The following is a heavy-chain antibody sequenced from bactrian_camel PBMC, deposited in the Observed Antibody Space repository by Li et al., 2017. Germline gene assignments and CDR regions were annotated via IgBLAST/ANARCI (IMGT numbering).Heavy chain of an antibody. V-gene: IGHV3S53*01. CDR2: IERDGRT. D-gene: IGHD2*01. CDR1: GSTIENYC. CDR3: TAGGCNLYNRYPQSY. J-gene: IGHJ4*01. Sequence: HVQLVESGGGSVQAGASLRLSCAASGSTIENYCMGWFRAPPGKRREGVAAIERDGRTNYAESAKGRFTISQDNAKNAVYLQMTSLRPEDAGMYYCTAGGCNLYNRYPQSYWGQGTQVTVS.